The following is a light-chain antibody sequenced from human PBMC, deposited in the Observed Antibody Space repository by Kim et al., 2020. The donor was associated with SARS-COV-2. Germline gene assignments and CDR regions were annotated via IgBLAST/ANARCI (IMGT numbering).Light chain of an antibody. Sequence: SYELTQPPSVSVSPGQTASITCSGFKLGLKYVYWYQQKPGQSPVLVISHDSKRPSGIPERFSGSNSGNTATLTISGTQAMDEADFYCQAWDSSTVLFGGGTQLTVL. CDR2: HDS. V-gene: IGLV3-1*01. J-gene: IGLJ2*01. CDR3: QAWDSSTVL. CDR1: KLGLKY.